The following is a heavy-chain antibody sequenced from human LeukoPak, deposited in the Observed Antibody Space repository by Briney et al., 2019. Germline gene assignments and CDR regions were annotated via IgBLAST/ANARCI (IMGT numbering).Heavy chain of an antibody. D-gene: IGHD6-19*01. CDR2: IKEDATES. V-gene: IGHV3-7*03. Sequence: GGSLRLSCAASGFTFSSYWMTWIRQAPGKGLEWVAHIKEDATESRSVDSVKGRFTISRDNTKNSLFLQLNSLRSDDTAVYYCAREGTALAMGHWGQGTLVTVSS. J-gene: IGHJ4*02. CDR1: GFTFSSYW. CDR3: AREGTALAMGH.